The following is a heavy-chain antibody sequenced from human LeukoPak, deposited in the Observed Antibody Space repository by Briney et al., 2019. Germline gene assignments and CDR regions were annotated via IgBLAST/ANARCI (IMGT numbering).Heavy chain of an antibody. D-gene: IGHD6-13*01. CDR2: IDNSGST. V-gene: IGHV4-39*01. Sequence: SETLSLTCTVSGGSISSSSYYWGWIRQPPGKGLEWIGSIDNSGSTYYNPSLKSRVTISADTSKDQFSLKLSSITAADTAFYYCARPPGIAAAWFDPWGQGTLVTASS. CDR3: ARPPGIAAAWFDP. CDR1: GGSISSSSYY. J-gene: IGHJ5*02.